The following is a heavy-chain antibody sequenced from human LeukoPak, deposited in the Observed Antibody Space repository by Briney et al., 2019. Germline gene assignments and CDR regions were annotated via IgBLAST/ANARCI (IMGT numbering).Heavy chain of an antibody. CDR1: GFTFSSYW. CDR3: AKDHEVDQTWIQLWSAAFDI. D-gene: IGHD5-18*01. J-gene: IGHJ3*02. V-gene: IGHV3-74*01. Sequence: GGSLRLSCAASGFTFSSYWMHWVRQAPGKGLVWVSRIKGDGSITSYADSVKGRFTISRDNARNTLYLQMNSLRAEDTAVYYCAKDHEVDQTWIQLWSAAFDIWGQGTMVTVSS. CDR2: IKGDGSIT.